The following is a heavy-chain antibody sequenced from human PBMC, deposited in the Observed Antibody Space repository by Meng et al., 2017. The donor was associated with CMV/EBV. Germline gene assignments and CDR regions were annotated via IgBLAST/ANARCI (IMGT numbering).Heavy chain of an antibody. CDR2: IKQDGSEK. Sequence: GESLKISCAASGFTFSSYWMSWVRQAPGKGLEWVANIKQDGSEKYYVDSVKGRCTISRDNAKNSLYLQMNSLRAEDTAVYYCARSDCSSTSCYNYYYYGMDVWGQGTTVTVSS. V-gene: IGHV3-7*01. J-gene: IGHJ6*02. D-gene: IGHD2-2*02. CDR1: GFTFSSYW. CDR3: ARSDCSSTSCYNYYYYGMDV.